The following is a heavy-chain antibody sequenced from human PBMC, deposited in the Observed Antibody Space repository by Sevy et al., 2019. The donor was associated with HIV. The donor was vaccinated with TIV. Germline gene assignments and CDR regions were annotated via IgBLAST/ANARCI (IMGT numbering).Heavy chain of an antibody. V-gene: IGHV5-51*01. Sequence: GESLKISCKGSGYSFTSYWIGGVRQMPGKGLEWMGIIYPGDSDTRYSPSFQGQVTISADKSISTAYLQWSSLKASDTAMYYCASTLTVAGIATGAFDIWGQGTMVTVSS. J-gene: IGHJ3*02. CDR3: ASTLTVAGIATGAFDI. D-gene: IGHD6-25*01. CDR1: GYSFTSYW. CDR2: IYPGDSDT.